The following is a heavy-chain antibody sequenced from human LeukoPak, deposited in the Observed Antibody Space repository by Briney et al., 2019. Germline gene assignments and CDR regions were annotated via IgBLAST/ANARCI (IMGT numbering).Heavy chain of an antibody. CDR2: INTNTGNP. CDR3: ARGGWGIALDY. CDR1: GYTFTSYG. D-gene: IGHD6-13*01. V-gene: IGHV7-4-1*02. Sequence: ASVKVSCKASGYTFTSYGISWVRQAPGQGLEWMGWINTNTGNPTYAQGFTGRFVFSLDTSVSTAYLQISSLKAEDTAVYSCARGGWGIALDYWGQGTLVTVSS. J-gene: IGHJ4*02.